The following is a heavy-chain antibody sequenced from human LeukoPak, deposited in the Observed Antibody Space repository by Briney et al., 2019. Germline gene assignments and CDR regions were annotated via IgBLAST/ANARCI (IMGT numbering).Heavy chain of an antibody. CDR1: GGSISSSNW. CDR3: ARSLLGYSSGWREDY. Sequence: SGTLSLTCAVSGGSISSSNWWSWVRQPPGKGLEWIGEIYHSGSTNYNPSLKSRVTISVDKSKNQFSLKLSSVTAADTAVYYCARSLLGYSSGWREDYWGQGTLVTVSP. J-gene: IGHJ4*02. V-gene: IGHV4-4*02. CDR2: IYHSGST. D-gene: IGHD6-19*01.